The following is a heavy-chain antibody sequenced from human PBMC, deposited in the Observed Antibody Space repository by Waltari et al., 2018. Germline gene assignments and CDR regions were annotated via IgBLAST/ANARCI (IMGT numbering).Heavy chain of an antibody. D-gene: IGHD5-18*01. Sequence: QVQLQESGPGLAKASQTLSLPCHVSGRSICNLNFHWSWIRQPAGKGLEWIGRIYRSGGTDYNPSLRGRATMFLDMSKNQFSLTVDSLIAADTAVYYCAVSPDTATSRAAFHFWGPGTTVSVSS. J-gene: IGHJ6*02. CDR2: IYRSGGT. CDR1: GRSICNLNFH. CDR3: AVSPDTATSRAAFHF. V-gene: IGHV4-61*02.